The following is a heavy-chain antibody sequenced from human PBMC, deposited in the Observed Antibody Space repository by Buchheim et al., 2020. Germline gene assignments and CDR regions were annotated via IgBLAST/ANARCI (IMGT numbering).Heavy chain of an antibody. Sequence: QLQLQESGPGLVKPSETLSLTCTVSGGSISSSSYYWGWIRQPPGKGLEWIGSIYYSGSTYYNPSLKSRVTISVDTSKNQFFLKLSSVTAADTDVYYCARLGPYYDSSGYYLYYFDYWGQGTL. D-gene: IGHD3-22*01. CDR2: IYYSGST. CDR1: GGSISSSSYY. V-gene: IGHV4-39*01. CDR3: ARLGPYYDSSGYYLYYFDY. J-gene: IGHJ4*02.